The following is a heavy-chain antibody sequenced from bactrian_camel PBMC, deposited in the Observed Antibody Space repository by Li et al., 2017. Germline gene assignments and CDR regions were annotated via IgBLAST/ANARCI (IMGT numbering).Heavy chain of an antibody. CDR1: RPQPQDTASLYTFDSAC. J-gene: IGHJ4*01. V-gene: IGHV3S1*01. CDR2: MDTDGSRT. D-gene: IGHD3*01. CDR3: AEESLLSFGRSGRRPGGACVPSH. Sequence: HVQLVESGGGSVQAGGSLGLSCEASRPQPQDTASLYTFDSACMGWFRQAPGKQLEWVARMDTDGSRTLYGDSVKGRFAISQDNSKNTLNLQMDSLKPEDTAIYYCAEESLLSFGRSGRRPGGACVPSHWGQGTQVTVS.